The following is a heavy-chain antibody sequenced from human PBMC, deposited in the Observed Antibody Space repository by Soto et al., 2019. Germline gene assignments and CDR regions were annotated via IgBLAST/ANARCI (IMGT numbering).Heavy chain of an antibody. CDR3: AADRGYSSSSYYFDY. CDR1: GFTFTSSA. V-gene: IGHV1-58*01. Sequence: ASVKVSCKASGFTFTSSAVQWVRQARGQRLEWIGWIVVGSGNTNYAQKFQERVTITRDMSTSTAYMELSSLRSEDTAVYYCAADRGYSSSSYYFDYWGQGTLVTVSS. CDR2: IVVGSGNT. D-gene: IGHD6-6*01. J-gene: IGHJ4*02.